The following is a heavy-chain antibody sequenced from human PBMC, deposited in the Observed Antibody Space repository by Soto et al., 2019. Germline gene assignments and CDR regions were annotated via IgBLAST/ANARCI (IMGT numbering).Heavy chain of an antibody. J-gene: IGHJ4*02. V-gene: IGHV3-23*01. D-gene: IGHD5-18*01. CDR2: ISSSGVNT. CDR3: AKPRHKGGYSYVPLDY. CDR1: GFTFSSYA. Sequence: GGSLRLSCAASGFTFSSYAMNWVRQAPGKGLEWVSAISSSGVNTYYADSVRGRFAISRDNSKNTLYLQLNILRVEDTAVYYCAKPRHKGGYSYVPLDYWGLGTLVTVSS.